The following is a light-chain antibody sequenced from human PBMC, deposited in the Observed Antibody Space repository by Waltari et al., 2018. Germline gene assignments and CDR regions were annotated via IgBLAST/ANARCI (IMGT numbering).Light chain of an antibody. CDR3: AAWDDSDGGRVV. Sequence: QSVMTQPPSLSGTPGQTVTISCSGSPSNIGKNFVFWYQQLAGTAPKPLIYKDNQRPSGVPDRFSGSKSGTSASLAISGLQSDDEADYYCAAWDDSDGGRVVFGGGTTLTVL. V-gene: IGLV1-47*01. CDR1: PSNIGKNF. CDR2: KDN. J-gene: IGLJ2*01.